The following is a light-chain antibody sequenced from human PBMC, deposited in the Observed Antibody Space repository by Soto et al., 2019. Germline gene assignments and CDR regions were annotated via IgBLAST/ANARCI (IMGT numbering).Light chain of an antibody. J-gene: IGKJ2*01. CDR1: QSISGE. CDR2: GAS. CDR3: QQGHNWPLT. Sequence: EIVMTQSPATLSVSPGERATLSCRASQSISGELAWYQQKPGQPPRLLIYGASTRATGVPVRFTGSGSGSEFTLTISGLQSEDFAVYYCQQGHNWPLTFGQGTRLE. V-gene: IGKV3-15*01.